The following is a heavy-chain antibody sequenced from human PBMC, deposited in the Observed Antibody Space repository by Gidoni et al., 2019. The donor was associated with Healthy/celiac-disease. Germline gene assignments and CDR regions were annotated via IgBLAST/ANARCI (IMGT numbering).Heavy chain of an antibody. Sequence: EVQLLESGGGLVQPGGSLRRSCAASGFTFSSYAMSWVRQAPGKGLEWVSAISGSGGSTYYADSVKGRFTISRDNSKNTLYLQMNSLRAEDTAVYYCAKEGYCSSTSCYNDAFDIWGQGTMVTVSS. D-gene: IGHD2-2*02. CDR1: GFTFSSYA. V-gene: IGHV3-23*01. J-gene: IGHJ3*02. CDR3: AKEGYCSSTSCYNDAFDI. CDR2: ISGSGGST.